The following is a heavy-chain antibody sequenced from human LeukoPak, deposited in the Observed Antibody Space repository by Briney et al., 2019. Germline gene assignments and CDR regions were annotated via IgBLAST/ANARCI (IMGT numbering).Heavy chain of an antibody. CDR3: ASSTKGYIYGSYYFDY. CDR1: GGSISSYY. Sequence: SETLSLTCTVSGGSISSYYWSWIRQPAGKGLEWIGRIYTSGSTNYNPSLKSRVTMSVDTSKNQFSLKLSSVTAADTAVYYCASSTKGYIYGSYYFDYWGQGTLVTVSS. D-gene: IGHD5-18*01. V-gene: IGHV4-4*07. CDR2: IYTSGST. J-gene: IGHJ4*02.